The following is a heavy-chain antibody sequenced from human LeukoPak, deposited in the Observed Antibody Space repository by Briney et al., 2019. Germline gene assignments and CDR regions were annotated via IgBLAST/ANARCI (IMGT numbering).Heavy chain of an antibody. CDR1: GGSISSYY. CDR2: IYTSGST. J-gene: IGHJ4*02. D-gene: IGHD3-10*01. V-gene: IGHV4-4*07. Sequence: PSETLSLTCTVSGGSISSYYWSCIRQPAGKGLEWIGRIYTSGSTNYNPSLKSRVTMSVDTSKNQFSLKLSSLTAADTAVYYCARDFFNYYGSGSYYNWGQGTLVTVSS. CDR3: ARDFFNYYGSGSYYN.